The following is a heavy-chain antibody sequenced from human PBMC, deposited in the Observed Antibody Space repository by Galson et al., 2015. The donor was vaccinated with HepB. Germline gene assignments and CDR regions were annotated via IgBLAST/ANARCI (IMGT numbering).Heavy chain of an antibody. J-gene: IGHJ6*03. V-gene: IGHV4-31*03. Sequence: TLSLTCTVSGGSISSGGYYWSWIRQHPGKGLEWIGYIYYSGSTYYNPSLKSRVTISVDTSKNQFSLKLSSVTAADTVVYYCARVPPYHDFWSGYYKKYYFYMDVWGNGRTVTVSS. CDR2: IYYSGST. CDR1: GGSISSGGYY. D-gene: IGHD3-3*01. CDR3: ARVPPYHDFWSGYYKKYYFYMDV.